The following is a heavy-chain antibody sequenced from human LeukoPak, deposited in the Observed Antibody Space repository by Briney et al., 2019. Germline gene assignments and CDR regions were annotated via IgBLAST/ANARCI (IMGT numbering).Heavy chain of an antibody. CDR1: GYTFTSYG. CDR2: ISAYNGNT. D-gene: IGHD3-10*01. CDR3: ARGAYYYGSGSSPFDY. V-gene: IGHV1-18*01. J-gene: IGHJ4*02. Sequence: ASVKVSCKXSGYTFTSYGISWVRQAPGQGLEWMGWISAYNGNTNYSQKLQGRVTMTTDTSTSTAYMELRSLRSDDTAVYYCARGAYYYGSGSSPFDYWGQGTLVTVSS.